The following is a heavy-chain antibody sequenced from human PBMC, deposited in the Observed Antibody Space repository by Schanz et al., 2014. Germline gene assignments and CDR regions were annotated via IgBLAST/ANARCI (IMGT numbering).Heavy chain of an antibody. CDR2: VSSDGNND. V-gene: IGHV3-30*18. J-gene: IGHJ5*01. CDR3: AKQHIVRGVIYLNWFDS. Sequence: QVQLVESGGGVVQPGRSLRLSCVASGFTFSTHAMHWVRQAPGKGLEWVALVSSDGNNDYYTDSVKGRFTISRDNSKNTVHLQMNSLRAEDTAVYYGAKQHIVRGVIYLNWFDSWGQGTLVTVSA. D-gene: IGHD3-10*01. CDR1: GFTFSTHA.